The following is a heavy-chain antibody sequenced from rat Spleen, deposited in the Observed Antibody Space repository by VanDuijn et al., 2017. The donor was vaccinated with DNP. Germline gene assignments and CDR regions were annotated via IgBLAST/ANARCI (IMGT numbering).Heavy chain of an antibody. V-gene: IGHV3-1*01. CDR2: ISYSGST. J-gene: IGHJ2*01. Sequence: EVQLQESGPGLVKPSQSLSLTCSVTGYSITSNYWGWIRNFPGNKMEWMGYISYSGSTRYNPSLKSRIPITRDTSKNQFFLQLNSVTTADTATYYCARWNYYSSYFDYWGQGVMVTVSS. CDR3: ARWNYYSSYFDY. D-gene: IGHD1-2*01. CDR1: GYSITSNY.